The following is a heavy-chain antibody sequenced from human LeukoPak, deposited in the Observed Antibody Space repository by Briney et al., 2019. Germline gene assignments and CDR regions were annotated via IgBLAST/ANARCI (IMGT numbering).Heavy chain of an antibody. Sequence: GGSLRLSCAASGFTFSSYAMSWVRQAPGKGLEWVSAISGSGGSTYYADSVKGRFTISRDNSKNTLYLQMNSLRAEDTAVYYCARDLRGVYIFDQWGQGTLVTVSS. V-gene: IGHV3-23*01. D-gene: IGHD5/OR15-5a*01. CDR2: ISGSGGST. CDR3: ARDLRGVYIFDQ. J-gene: IGHJ4*02. CDR1: GFTFSSYA.